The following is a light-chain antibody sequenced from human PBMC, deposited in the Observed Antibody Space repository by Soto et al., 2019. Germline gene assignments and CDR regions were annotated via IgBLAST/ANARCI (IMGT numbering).Light chain of an antibody. V-gene: IGKV1-9*01. Sequence: DIQLTQSPSFLSASVGDIVTITCRASQGISSYLAWYQQKPGKAPKLLFYAASTLQSGVPSRFSGSGAGTEFTLTISSLQPEDFATYYCQQLNSYPYTFGQGTKLEIK. CDR3: QQLNSYPYT. J-gene: IGKJ2*01. CDR2: AAS. CDR1: QGISSY.